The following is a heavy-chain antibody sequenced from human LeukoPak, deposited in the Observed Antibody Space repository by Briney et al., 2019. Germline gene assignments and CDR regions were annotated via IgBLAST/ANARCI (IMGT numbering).Heavy chain of an antibody. CDR2: IRYDGSNK. J-gene: IGHJ5*02. CDR1: GFTFSGSG. V-gene: IGHV3-30*02. Sequence: PGGSLRLSCAASGFTFSGSGMHWVRQAPGKGLEWLAFIRYDGSNKYYADSVKGRFTISRDSSKNMLYYCAKGTSYNWNDGWFDPWGQGTLVTVSS. D-gene: IGHD1-20*01. CDR3: P.